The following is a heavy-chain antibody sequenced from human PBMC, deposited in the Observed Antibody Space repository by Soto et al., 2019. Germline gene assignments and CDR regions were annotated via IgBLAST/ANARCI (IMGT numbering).Heavy chain of an antibody. J-gene: IGHJ6*02. D-gene: IGHD5-12*01. V-gene: IGHV1-2*02. CDR2: INPHSGGT. CDR3: ARGARGYSGYDFNYYYSMDV. CDR1: GYPFTGYY. Sequence: VASVKVSCKASGYPFTGYYMHWGRQAPGQGLEWMGWINPHSGGTNYAQKFQGRVTMSRDTTISTAYMELSWLRSDDTAVYYCARGARGYSGYDFNYYYSMDVWGQGTTVTVYS.